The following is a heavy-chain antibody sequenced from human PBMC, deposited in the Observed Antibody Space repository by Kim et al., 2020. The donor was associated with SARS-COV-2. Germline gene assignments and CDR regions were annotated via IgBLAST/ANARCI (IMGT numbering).Heavy chain of an antibody. CDR3: ARGPGIAVGRAYFDY. D-gene: IGHD6-19*01. V-gene: IGHV4-34*01. Sequence: SETLSLTCAVYGGSFSGYYWSWIRQPPGKGLEWIGEINHSGSTNYNPSLKSRVTISVDTSKNQFSLKLSSVTAADTAVYYCARGPGIAVGRAYFDYWGQGTLVTVSS. J-gene: IGHJ4*02. CDR1: GGSFSGYY. CDR2: INHSGST.